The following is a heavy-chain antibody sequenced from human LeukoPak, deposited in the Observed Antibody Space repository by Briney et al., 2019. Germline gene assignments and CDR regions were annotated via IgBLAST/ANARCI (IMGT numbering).Heavy chain of an antibody. CDR3: VRGSGWFFGF. Sequence: GGSLRLSCAASASTFSGNWMHWVRQAPGKGLEWVASIGQHGRDKYFLDSVKGRFTISRDNSKSSLYLQMNSLRAEDTAVYYCVRGSGWFFGFWGQGSLVTVSS. CDR1: ASTFSGNW. D-gene: IGHD6-19*01. J-gene: IGHJ4*02. CDR2: IGQHGRDK. V-gene: IGHV3-7*01.